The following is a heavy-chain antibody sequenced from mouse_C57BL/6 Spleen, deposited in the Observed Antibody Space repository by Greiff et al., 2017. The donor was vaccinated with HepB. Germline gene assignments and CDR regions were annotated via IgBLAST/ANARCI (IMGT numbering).Heavy chain of an antibody. J-gene: IGHJ1*03. CDR2: IEPNSGGT. D-gene: IGHD3-3*01. CDR3: ARSRAGYWYFDV. V-gene: IGHV1-72*01. CDR1: GYTFTSYW. Sequence: VQLQQSGAELVKPGASVKLSCKASGYTFTSYWMHWVKQRPGRGLEWIGRIEPNSGGTKYNEKFKSKATLTVDKPSSTAYMQLSSLTSEDSAVYYCARSRAGYWYFDVWGTGTTVTVSS.